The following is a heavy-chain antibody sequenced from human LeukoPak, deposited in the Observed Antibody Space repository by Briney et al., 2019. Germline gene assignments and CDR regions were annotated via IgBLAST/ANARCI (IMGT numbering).Heavy chain of an antibody. CDR2: IYPGDSDA. V-gene: IGHV5-51*01. CDR3: ARNMVRGLTRLPHCFDP. J-gene: IGHJ5*02. CDR1: GDSFSSYW. Sequence: GESLKISCKVSGDSFSSYWIGWVRQMPGKGLEWMGIIYPGDSDARYSPSFQGQVTISADKSISTAYLQWSSLKASDSAMYYCARNMVRGLTRLPHCFDPWGQGTLVTVSS. D-gene: IGHD3-10*01.